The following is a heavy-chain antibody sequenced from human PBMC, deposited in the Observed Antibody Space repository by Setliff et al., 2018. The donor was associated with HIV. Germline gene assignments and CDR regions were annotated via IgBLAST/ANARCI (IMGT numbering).Heavy chain of an antibody. CDR3: ARGRMGAPPTRYFYYYMDV. Sequence: PSETLSPTCAVYGGSFSGYSWVWNRQPPGEGLEWNGEINHSGATNYNPSLKTRVSMSVATSKNQFSLKLSSVTAADTALYYCARGRMGAPPTRYFYYYMDVWGKGTTVTVSS. CDR1: GGSFSGYS. J-gene: IGHJ6*03. D-gene: IGHD1-26*01. V-gene: IGHV4-34*01. CDR2: INHSGAT.